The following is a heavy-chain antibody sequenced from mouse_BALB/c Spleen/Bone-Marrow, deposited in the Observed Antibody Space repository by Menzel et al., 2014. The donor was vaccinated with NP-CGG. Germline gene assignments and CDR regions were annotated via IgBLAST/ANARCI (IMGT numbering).Heavy chain of an antibody. V-gene: IGHV4-1*02. CDR2: INPDSSTI. CDR1: GFDFSRYW. D-gene: IGHD1-1*01. CDR3: ARHNYSGNVFV. Sequence: EVQLEESGGGLVQPGGSLKLSCAASGFDFSRYWMSWVRQAPGKGLDWIGEINPDSSTINYTPSLKDKFIISRDNAKNTLYLQMSKVRSEDKALDSCARHNYSGNVFVWGAGTTFTVSS. J-gene: IGHJ1*01.